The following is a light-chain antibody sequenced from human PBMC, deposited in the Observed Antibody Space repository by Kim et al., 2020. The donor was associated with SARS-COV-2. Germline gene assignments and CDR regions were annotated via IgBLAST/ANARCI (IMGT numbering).Light chain of an antibody. Sequence: SASVGDRVTITCRARQGISAYLNWYQQKPGKARKVLIYASTILQSGVPSRFSGSGSGTDFTLTISSLQPEDFATYFCQQNYRTPYTFGQETTLEI. CDR1: QGISAY. CDR3: QQNYRTPYT. CDR2: AST. J-gene: IGKJ2*01. V-gene: IGKV1-39*01.